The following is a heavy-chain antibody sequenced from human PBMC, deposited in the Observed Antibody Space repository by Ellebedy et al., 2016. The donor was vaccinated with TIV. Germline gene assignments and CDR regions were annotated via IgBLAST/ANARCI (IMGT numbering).Heavy chain of an antibody. J-gene: IGHJ3*02. D-gene: IGHD1-14*01. CDR3: VTEGTLLSSGRTGSAFDI. V-gene: IGHV3-30*03. CDR2: ISKEESEK. Sequence: PGGSLRLSCAASGFTFSSYGIHWVRQAPGKGLEWVAFISKEESEKYSGSSVRGRFTISRDNSKSTLHLEMNSLRPEDTAVYHCVTEGTLLSSGRTGSAFDIWGQGTMVTVSP. CDR1: GFTFSSYG.